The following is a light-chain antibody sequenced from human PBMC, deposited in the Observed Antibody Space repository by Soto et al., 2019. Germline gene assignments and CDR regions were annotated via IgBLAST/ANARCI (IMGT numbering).Light chain of an antibody. Sequence: EIVLPQSPDTLSLSPGERATLSCRASQSVSSSYLAWYQQKPGQAPRLLIYGASSRATGIPDRFSGSGSGTDFTLTISRLEPEDLAVYFCQQYDTSPPSTFGQGTRLEIK. CDR2: GAS. CDR1: QSVSSSY. V-gene: IGKV3-20*01. J-gene: IGKJ5*01. CDR3: QQYDTSPPST.